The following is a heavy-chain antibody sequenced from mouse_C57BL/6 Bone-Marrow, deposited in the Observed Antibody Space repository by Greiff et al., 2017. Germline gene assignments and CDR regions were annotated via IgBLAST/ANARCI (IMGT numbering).Heavy chain of an antibody. CDR2: IRNKANNHAT. CDR3: TRQGDYYGSRDYYAMDY. J-gene: IGHJ4*01. CDR1: GFTFSDAW. Sequence: EVMLVESGGGLVQPGGSMKLSCAASGFTFSDAWMDWVRQSPEKGLEWVAEIRNKANNHATYYAESVKGRFTISRDDSKSSVYLQMNGLRAEDTGIYYCTRQGDYYGSRDYYAMDYWGQGTSVTVSS. D-gene: IGHD1-1*01. V-gene: IGHV6-6*01.